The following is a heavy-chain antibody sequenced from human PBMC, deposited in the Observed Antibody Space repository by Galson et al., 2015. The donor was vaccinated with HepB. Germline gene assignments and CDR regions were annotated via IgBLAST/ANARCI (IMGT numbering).Heavy chain of an antibody. CDR1: GYSFTSYW. V-gene: IGHV5-10-1*01. J-gene: IGHJ3*02. Sequence: QSGAEVKKPGESLRISCKGSGYSFTSYWISWVRQMPGKGLEWMGRIDPSDSYTNYSPSFQGHVTISADKSISTAHLQWSSLKASDTAMYYCARPKGDYGSSGAFDIWGQGTMVTVSS. CDR2: IDPSDSYT. CDR3: ARPKGDYGSSGAFDI. D-gene: IGHD3-10*01.